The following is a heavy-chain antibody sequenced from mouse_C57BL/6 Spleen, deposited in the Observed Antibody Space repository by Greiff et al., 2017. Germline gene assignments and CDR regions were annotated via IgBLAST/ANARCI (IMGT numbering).Heavy chain of an antibody. Sequence: EVMLVESGEGLVKPGGSLKLSCAASGFTFSSYAMSWVRQTPEKRLEWVAYISSGGDYSYYADTVKGRFTISRDNARNTLYLQLSSLKSEDTAMYYCTGDKCAIVTYDMDYWGQGTSVTVSS. CDR1: GFTFSSYA. J-gene: IGHJ4*01. D-gene: IGHD2-12*01. CDR2: ISSGGDYS. CDR3: TGDKCAIVTYDMDY. V-gene: IGHV5-9-1*02.